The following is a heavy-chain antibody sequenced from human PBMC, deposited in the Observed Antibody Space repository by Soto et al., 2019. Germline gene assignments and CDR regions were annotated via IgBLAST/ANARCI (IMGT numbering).Heavy chain of an antibody. J-gene: IGHJ6*02. CDR3: ARSQGSSTSLEIYYYYYYGMDV. CDR2: IIPISDTT. D-gene: IGHD2-2*01. CDR1: GGTFSSYA. Sequence: QVQLVQSGAEVKKPGSSVKVSCKASGGTFSSYAISWVRQAPGQGLEWMGGIIPISDTTNYAQKFQGRVTITADESTSTAYMELSSLRSEDTAGYYCARSQGSSTSLEIYYYYYYGMDVWGQGTTVTASS. V-gene: IGHV1-69*01.